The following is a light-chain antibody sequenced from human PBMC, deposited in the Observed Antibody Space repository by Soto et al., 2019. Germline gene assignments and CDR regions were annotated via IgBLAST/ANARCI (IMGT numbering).Light chain of an antibody. Sequence: EIVLTQSPGILSLSPGERATLSCRASQSVSNDFLAWYQQKPGQAPRLLIYGASTRATDVPDRFSGSGSGADFTLSISRLEPEDFEVYYCQRYGSSPPRTFGQGTKVEMK. J-gene: IGKJ1*01. CDR2: GAS. CDR1: QSVSNDF. V-gene: IGKV3-20*01. CDR3: QRYGSSPPRT.